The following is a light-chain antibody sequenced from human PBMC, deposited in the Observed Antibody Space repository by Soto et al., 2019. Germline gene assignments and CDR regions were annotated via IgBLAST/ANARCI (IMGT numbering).Light chain of an antibody. CDR2: GIS. CDR1: GNTY. CDR3: MQRKEFPWT. Sequence: GNTYLDWYLQKPGQSPQLLIYGISSRASGVPDRFSGSGSGTDFTLKISREEAGDVGVFYCMQRKEFPWTFGQGTKVDIK. J-gene: IGKJ1*01. V-gene: IGKV2-40*01.